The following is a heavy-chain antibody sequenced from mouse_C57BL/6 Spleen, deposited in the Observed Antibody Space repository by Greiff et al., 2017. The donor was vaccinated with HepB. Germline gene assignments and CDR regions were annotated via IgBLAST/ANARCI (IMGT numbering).Heavy chain of an antibody. Sequence: EVQLVESGGGLVKPGGSLKLSCAASGFTFSSYAMSWVRQTPEKRLEWVATISDGGSYTYYPDNVKGRFTISRDNAKNNLYLQMSHLKSEDTAMYYCARDTMVTTNYCDYWGQGTTLTVSS. CDR2: ISDGGSYT. J-gene: IGHJ2*01. CDR1: GFTFSSYA. V-gene: IGHV5-4*01. D-gene: IGHD2-2*01. CDR3: ARDTMVTTNYCDY.